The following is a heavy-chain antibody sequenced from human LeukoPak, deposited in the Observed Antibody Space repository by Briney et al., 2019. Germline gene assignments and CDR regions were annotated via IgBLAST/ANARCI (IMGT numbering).Heavy chain of an antibody. CDR1: GYSISSGYY. D-gene: IGHD3-16*01. V-gene: IGHV4-38-2*02. CDR3: ARLLGGVDY. CDR2: IYYSGST. J-gene: IGHJ4*02. Sequence: SETLSLTCTVSGYSISSGYYWGWIRQPPGEGLEWIGSIYYSGSTYYNPSLKSRVTISVDTSKNQFSLKLSSVTAADTAVYYCARLLGGVDYWGQGTLVTVSS.